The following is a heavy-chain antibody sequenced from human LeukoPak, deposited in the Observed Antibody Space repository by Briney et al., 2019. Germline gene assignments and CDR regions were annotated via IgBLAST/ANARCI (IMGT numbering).Heavy chain of an antibody. Sequence: SGGSLRLSWAASGFTFSSYAMSWVRQAPGKGLEWVSAISGSGGSTYYADSVKGRFTISRDNSKNTLYLQMNSLRAEDTAVYYCAKESDYGDYVSDYWGQGTLVTVSS. V-gene: IGHV3-23*01. CDR1: GFTFSSYA. J-gene: IGHJ4*02. CDR3: AKESDYGDYVSDY. D-gene: IGHD4-17*01. CDR2: ISGSGGST.